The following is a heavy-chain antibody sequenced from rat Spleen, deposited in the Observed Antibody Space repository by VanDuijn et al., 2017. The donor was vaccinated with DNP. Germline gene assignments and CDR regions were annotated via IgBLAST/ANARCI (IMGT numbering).Heavy chain of an antibody. CDR2: ITSSGGST. J-gene: IGHJ2*01. D-gene: IGHD1-2*01. V-gene: IGHV5-31*01. Sequence: EVQLVESGGDLVQPGRSLNLSCVASGFTFNNYWMTWLRSVPGKGLEWVASITSSGGSTDYPGSVKGRFTISRDNAKNTLYLQMNSLRSEDTATYYCARGGLYYFDYWGQGVMVTVSS. CDR3: ARGGLYYFDY. CDR1: GFTFNNYW.